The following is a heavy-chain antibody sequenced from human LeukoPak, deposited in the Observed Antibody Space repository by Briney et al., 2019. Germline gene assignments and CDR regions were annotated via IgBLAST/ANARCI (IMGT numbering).Heavy chain of an antibody. D-gene: IGHD5-12*01. CDR2: ISSSGETE. J-gene: IGHJ4*02. CDR1: GLTFTSYS. CDR3: ARDGVATTDY. V-gene: IGHV3-48*01. Sequence: GGSLRLTCETSGLTFTSYSMNWVRQAPGKGLEWVAFISSSGETEHYADSVKGRFTISRDNAKNSLYLQMNSLRAEDTAVYYCARDGVATTDYWGQGTLVTVSS.